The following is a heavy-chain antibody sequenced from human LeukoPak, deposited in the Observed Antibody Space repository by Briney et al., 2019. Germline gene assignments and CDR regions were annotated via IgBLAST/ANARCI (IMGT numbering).Heavy chain of an antibody. CDR1: GFSLSSYW. D-gene: IGHD3-22*01. J-gene: IGHJ3*02. CDR2: IKQDGSEK. Sequence: GGSLRLSCAASGFSLSSYWMTWVRQAPGKGLEWVANIKQDGSEKNYVDSVKGRFTISRDNAKNSLYLQMNRLRAEGTAVYYCTTGFMIVVVIGFDAFDIWGQGTMVTVSS. V-gene: IGHV3-7*01. CDR3: TTGFMIVVVIGFDAFDI.